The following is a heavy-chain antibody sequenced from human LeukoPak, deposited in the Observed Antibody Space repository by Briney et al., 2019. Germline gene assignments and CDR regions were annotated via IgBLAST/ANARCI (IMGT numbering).Heavy chain of an antibody. Sequence: PSETLSLTRAVYGVSFSGYYWSWIRQPPGKGLEWVGEINHSGSTNYNPTLKRRVTTSVDTSKNPSSPKLSSVTAADTAVYYSARVPLDEGYFDYWGQGTLVTVSS. CDR1: GVSFSGYY. CDR2: INHSGST. CDR3: ARVPLDEGYFDY. V-gene: IGHV4-34*01. J-gene: IGHJ4*02. D-gene: IGHD1-1*01.